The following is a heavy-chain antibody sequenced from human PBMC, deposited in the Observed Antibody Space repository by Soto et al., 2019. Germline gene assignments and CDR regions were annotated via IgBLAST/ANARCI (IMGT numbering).Heavy chain of an antibody. CDR1: GFTFSSYA. Sequence: EVQLLESGGGLVQPGGSLRLSRAASGFTFSSYAMSWVRQAPGKGLEWVSGISSSGGSTYYADSVKGRFTISRDNSKNTLYLQMNSLRAEDTAVYYCAKDRLDTSSSSFGGDVWGQGTTVTVSS. V-gene: IGHV3-23*01. D-gene: IGHD6-6*01. CDR3: AKDRLDTSSSSFGGDV. J-gene: IGHJ6*02. CDR2: ISSSGGST.